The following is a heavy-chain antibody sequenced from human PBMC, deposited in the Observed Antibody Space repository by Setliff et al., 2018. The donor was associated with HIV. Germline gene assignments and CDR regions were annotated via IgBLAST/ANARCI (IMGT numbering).Heavy chain of an antibody. J-gene: IGHJ1*01. CDR3: AKYLPPPSGTRYLQE. CDR2: IRNKAYGGTT. CDR1: GFTFGDYA. Sequence: PGGSLRLSCTASGFTFGDYAMTWVRQAPGKGLEWVSFIRNKAYGGTTEYAASVKGRFTMSRDDSKGIVYLQMNSLKTDDTAVYYCAKYLPPPSGTRYLQEWGQGTQVTVSS. D-gene: IGHD6-13*01. V-gene: IGHV3-49*04.